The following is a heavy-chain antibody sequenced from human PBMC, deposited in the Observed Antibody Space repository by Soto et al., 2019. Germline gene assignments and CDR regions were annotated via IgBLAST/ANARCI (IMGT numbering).Heavy chain of an antibody. D-gene: IGHD1-1*01. J-gene: IGHJ4*02. CDR3: ARWNDGTHDY. CDR1: GGSIIGTNYY. V-gene: IGHV4-39*01. Sequence: QLQLQESGPGLVKPSEPLSLTCTVSGGSIIGTNYYWAWIRQPPGRGLEWIGSIYHSGSTYYSPSLKSRVTISVDTSKSQFSLNLRSVTAPDTALYYCARWNDGTHDYWGQGTLVTVSS. CDR2: IYHSGST.